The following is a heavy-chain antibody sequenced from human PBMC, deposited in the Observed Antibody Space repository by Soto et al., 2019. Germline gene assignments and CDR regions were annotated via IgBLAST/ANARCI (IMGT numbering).Heavy chain of an antibody. CDR3: ARAPLLVRSIAARRRNWFDP. CDR2: TNPTSGNT. Sequence: QVQLVQSGAEVKKPGASVKVSCKASGYTFTSYDINWVRQATGQGLEWMGWTNPTSGNTGYAQKFQGRITMTRNTTISTAYMELSSLRSEDTAVYYCARAPLLVRSIAARRRNWFDPWGQGTLVTVSS. J-gene: IGHJ5*02. CDR1: GYTFTSYD. D-gene: IGHD6-6*01. V-gene: IGHV1-8*01.